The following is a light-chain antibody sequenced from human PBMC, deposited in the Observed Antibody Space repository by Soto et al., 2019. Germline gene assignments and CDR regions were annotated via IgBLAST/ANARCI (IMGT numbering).Light chain of an antibody. Sequence: QSALTQPAAVSGSPGQSITISCTGTTSDVGGYNWVSWYQQHPGKAPKLMIYDVSNRPTGVSSRFSGSKSGNTASLAISGLQAEDEAVYYCKSYTSSNIYVFGTGTKVTVL. CDR3: KSYTSSNIYV. CDR2: DVS. CDR1: TSDVGGYNW. J-gene: IGLJ1*01. V-gene: IGLV2-14*01.